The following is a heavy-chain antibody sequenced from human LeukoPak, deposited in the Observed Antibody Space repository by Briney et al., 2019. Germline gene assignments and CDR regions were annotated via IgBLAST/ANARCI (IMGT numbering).Heavy chain of an antibody. V-gene: IGHV4-31*03. CDR3: ARAGGLWVRSPFDY. CDR2: IYYSGST. Sequence: PSETLSLTCTVSGGSISSGGYYWSWIRQHPGKGLEWIGYIYYSGSTYYNPSLKSRVTISVDTSKNQFSLKLSSVTAADTAVYYCARAGGLWVRSPFDYWGQGTLVTVSS. D-gene: IGHD4/OR15-4a*01. CDR1: GGSISSGGYY. J-gene: IGHJ4*02.